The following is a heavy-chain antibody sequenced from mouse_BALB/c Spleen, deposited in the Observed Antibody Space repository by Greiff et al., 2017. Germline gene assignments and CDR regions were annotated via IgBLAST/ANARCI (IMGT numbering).Heavy chain of an antibody. V-gene: IGHV14-3*02. D-gene: IGHD2-1*01. CDR3: ASNYGNNDLAWFAY. Sequence: VQLQQSGAELVKPGASGKLSCTASGFNINDIYMHWVQQRPEQGLEWIGRIDHANGNTKYDPKFQGKATITVDTTSNTTYLQLSSLTSEDTTVYYCASNYGNNDLAWFAYWGQGTLVTVSA. CDR1: GFNINDIY. CDR2: IDHANGNT. J-gene: IGHJ3*01.